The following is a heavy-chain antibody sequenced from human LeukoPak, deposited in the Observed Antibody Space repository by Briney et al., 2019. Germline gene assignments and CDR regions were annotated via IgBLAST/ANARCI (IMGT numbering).Heavy chain of an antibody. CDR3: AKDAQRGFDYSNSLEY. Sequence: PGGSLRLSCAASGFTFSPYAMSWVRQAPGKGLEWVSAISAGGTAYYADSVKGRFTISRDNSQNTLYLELNSLRAADTAVYYCAKDAQRGFDYSNSLEYWGQGTLVTVSS. CDR2: ISAGGTA. CDR1: GFTFSPYA. D-gene: IGHD4-11*01. J-gene: IGHJ4*02. V-gene: IGHV3-23*01.